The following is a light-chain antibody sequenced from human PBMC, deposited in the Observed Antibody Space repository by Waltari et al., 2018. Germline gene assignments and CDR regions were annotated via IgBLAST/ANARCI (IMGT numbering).Light chain of an antibody. V-gene: IGLV1-47*01. CDR1: SSNIGTNY. Sequence: QSVLTQPPSASGTPGQRVTISCSGSSSNIGTNYVFWYQQLPGTAPKLLIFRNNRRPSRVPDRFSGSKSGTSASLDISGLRSEDEADYCCAAWDDRQSGPYWVFGGGTKLTVL. J-gene: IGLJ3*02. CDR2: RNN. CDR3: AAWDDRQSGPYWV.